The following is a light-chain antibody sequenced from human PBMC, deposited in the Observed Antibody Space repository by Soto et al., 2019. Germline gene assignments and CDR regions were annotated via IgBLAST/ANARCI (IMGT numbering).Light chain of an antibody. CDR2: PAS. CDR1: QSISSY. J-gene: IGKJ5*01. CDR3: QQSYSTPAIT. V-gene: IGKV1-39*01. Sequence: DIQMTQSPSSLSASVGDRFTITCRASQSISSYLNWYQQKPGKAPKLLIYPASSLQSGVPSRFSGSGSGTDFTLTISSLQPEDFATYYCQQSYSTPAITFGQGTRLEI.